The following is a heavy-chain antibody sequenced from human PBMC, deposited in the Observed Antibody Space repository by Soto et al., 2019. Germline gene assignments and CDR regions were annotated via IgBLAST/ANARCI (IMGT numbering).Heavy chain of an antibody. J-gene: IGHJ5*02. D-gene: IGHD3-3*01. Sequence: QLQLQESGPGLVKPSETLSLSCTFSGGSVSGSNNYWAWIRQPPGKGLEWIGSIHYSGTTSYKSTHRCRLTLPGDTSKTRFSLRLTSVTAADTAVYFCASKDFWTHGPDLWCQGNLVTVSS. V-gene: IGHV4-39*02. CDR1: GGSVSGSNNY. CDR3: ASKDFWTHGPDL. CDR2: IHYSGTT.